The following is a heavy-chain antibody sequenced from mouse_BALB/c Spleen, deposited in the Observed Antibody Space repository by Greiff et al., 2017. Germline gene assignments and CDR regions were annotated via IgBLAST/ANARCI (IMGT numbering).Heavy chain of an antibody. V-gene: IGHV1-4*01. D-gene: IGHD1-1*01. CDR1: GYTFTSYT. CDR3: ARWGGRGYFDY. Sequence: QVQLKESGAELARPGASVKMSCKASGYTFTSYTMHWVKQRPGQGLEWIGYINPSSGYTNYNQKFKDKATLTADKSSSTAYMQLSSLTSEDSAVYYCARWGGRGYFDYWGQGTTLTVSS. CDR2: INPSSGYT. J-gene: IGHJ2*01.